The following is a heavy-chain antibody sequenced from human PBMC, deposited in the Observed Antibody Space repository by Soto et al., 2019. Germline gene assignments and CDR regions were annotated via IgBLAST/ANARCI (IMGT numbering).Heavy chain of an antibody. CDR3: ARGPRRYNWNEGYYYYYGMDV. Sequence: GGSLRLSCAASGFTFSSYWMHWVRQAPGKGLVWVSRINSDGSSTSYADSVKGRFTISRDNAKNTLYLQMNSLRAEDTAVYYCARGPRRYNWNEGYYYYYGMDVWGQGTTVTVSS. V-gene: IGHV3-74*01. J-gene: IGHJ6*02. CDR1: GFTFSSYW. CDR2: INSDGSST. D-gene: IGHD1-1*01.